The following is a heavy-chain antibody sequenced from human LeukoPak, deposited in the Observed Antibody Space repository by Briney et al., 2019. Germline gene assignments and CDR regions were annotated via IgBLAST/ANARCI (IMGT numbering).Heavy chain of an antibody. Sequence: GGSLRLSCAASGFTFNTYTMNWVRQAPGKGLEWVSYISGSSGIIDYADSVRGRFTISRDNAKNSLYLQMNSLRAEDTAVYYCARHSSSWYSGGNFDYWGQGTLVTVSS. J-gene: IGHJ4*02. D-gene: IGHD6-13*01. V-gene: IGHV3-48*04. CDR1: GFTFNTYT. CDR2: ISGSSGII. CDR3: ARHSSSWYSGGNFDY.